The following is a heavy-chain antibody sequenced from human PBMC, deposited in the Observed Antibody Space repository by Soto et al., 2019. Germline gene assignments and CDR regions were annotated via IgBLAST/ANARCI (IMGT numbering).Heavy chain of an antibody. V-gene: IGHV3-48*02. J-gene: IGHJ4*02. D-gene: IGHD2-21*01. CDR3: ATWAIAVGGEGF. Sequence: GGSLRLSCTASGFTVSDYSVNWVRRAPGKGLEWISYISSTGDLMLYADSVKGRFTIARDIAKSSLYLQMDCLRDEDSAVYYCATWAIAVGGEGFWGKGTLVTVSS. CDR1: GFTVSDYS. CDR2: ISSTGDLM.